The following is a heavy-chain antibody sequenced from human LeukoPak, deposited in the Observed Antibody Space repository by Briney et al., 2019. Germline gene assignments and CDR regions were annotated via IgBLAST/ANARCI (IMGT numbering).Heavy chain of an antibody. CDR2: ITGSGGSI. V-gene: IGHV3-23*01. D-gene: IGHD6-13*01. J-gene: IGHJ3*02. CDR3: AGVRGSGWSAGAFDI. CDR1: GFTFSIYA. Sequence: PWGSLRLSCAASGFTFSIYAMSWVRQAPGKGLEWVSVITGSGGSIYYADSVKGRFPISRDNSKNTLYLQMNSLRVEDTATYYCAGVRGSGWSAGAFDIWGQGTMVTVSS.